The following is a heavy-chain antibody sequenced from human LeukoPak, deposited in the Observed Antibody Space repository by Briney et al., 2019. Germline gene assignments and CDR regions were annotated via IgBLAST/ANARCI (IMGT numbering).Heavy chain of an antibody. CDR2: IYPSGST. J-gene: IGHJ5*02. D-gene: IGHD1-26*01. CDR1: GGSISSYY. Sequence: SETLSLTCTVSGGSISSYYWSWIRQPAGKGLEWFGRIYPSGSTNYNPSLKSRVTMSVDTSKNQFSLKLSSVTAADTAVYYCARDQAILGWFDPWGQGTLVTVSS. CDR3: ARDQAILGWFDP. V-gene: IGHV4-4*07.